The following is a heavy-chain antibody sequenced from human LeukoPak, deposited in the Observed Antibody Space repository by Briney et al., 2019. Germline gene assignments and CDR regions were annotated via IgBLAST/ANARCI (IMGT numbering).Heavy chain of an antibody. Sequence: GGSLRLSCAASRFTFSAYSMNWVRQPPGKGLEWVSYISSSATYIYYADSVKGRFTISRDNAKNSLSLQMDSLRAEDTAVYYCARDSRQWVEQLPYGWFDPWGQGTLVTVSP. J-gene: IGHJ5*02. CDR2: ISSSATYI. V-gene: IGHV3-21*06. D-gene: IGHD1-26*01. CDR1: RFTFSAYS. CDR3: ARDSRQWVEQLPYGWFDP.